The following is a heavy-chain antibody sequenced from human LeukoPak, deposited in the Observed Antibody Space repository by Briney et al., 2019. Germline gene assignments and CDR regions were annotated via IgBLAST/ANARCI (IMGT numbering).Heavy chain of an antibody. V-gene: IGHV4-59*08. D-gene: IGHD3-9*01. CDR2: IYYSGST. CDR3: ASASYDILDY. J-gene: IGHJ4*02. Sequence: SETLSLTCTVSGGSISSYYWSWIRQPPGKGLEWIGYIYYSGSTNYNPSLKSRVTISVDTSKNQFSLKLSSVTAADTAVYYCASASYDILDYWGQGTLVTVSS. CDR1: GGSISSYY.